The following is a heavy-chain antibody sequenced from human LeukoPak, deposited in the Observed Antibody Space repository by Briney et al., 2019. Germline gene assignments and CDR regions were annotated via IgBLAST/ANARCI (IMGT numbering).Heavy chain of an antibody. CDR1: RYTLTRYG. D-gene: IGHD3/OR15-3a*01. CDR2: ICAYNGNT. CDR3: ARDGVFLDSRDFDY. Sequence: ASVKVSCKDSRYTLTRYGISRVRQAPGPRREGTGWICAYNGNTNYAQTLQGRVTMTTDTSTSTAYMELRSLRSDDTAVYHCARDGVFLDSRDFDYWGQGTLVTVSS. V-gene: IGHV1-18*01. J-gene: IGHJ4*02.